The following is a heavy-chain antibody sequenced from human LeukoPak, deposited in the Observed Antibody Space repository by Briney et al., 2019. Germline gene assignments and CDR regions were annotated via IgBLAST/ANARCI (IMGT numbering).Heavy chain of an antibody. CDR1: RGSISSDSYY. J-gene: IGHJ4*02. V-gene: IGHV4-61*02. D-gene: IGHD5-12*01. CDR2: IYTSGST. Sequence: SETLSLTCTVSRGSISSDSYYWSWIRQPAGKGLEWIGRIYTSGSTNYSPSLKSRVTISVDTSKNQFSLKLSSVTAADTAVYYCARCTITPYYFDYWGQGTLVTVSS. CDR3: ARCTITPYYFDY.